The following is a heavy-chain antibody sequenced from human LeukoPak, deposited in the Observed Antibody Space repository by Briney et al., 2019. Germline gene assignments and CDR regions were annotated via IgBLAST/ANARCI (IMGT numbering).Heavy chain of an antibody. J-gene: IGHJ3*02. CDR2: ISGSGGST. D-gene: IGHD1-1*01. CDR3: ASPPPTGTKQNRDDAFDI. V-gene: IGHV3-23*01. Sequence: GGSLRHSCAASGFTFSSYAMSWVRQAPGKGLEWVSSISGSGGSTYYAHSVKGRFTISRDNSKNKLYLQMNSLRAEDTAVYYCASPPPTGTKQNRDDAFDIWGQGTMVTVSS. CDR1: GFTFSSYA.